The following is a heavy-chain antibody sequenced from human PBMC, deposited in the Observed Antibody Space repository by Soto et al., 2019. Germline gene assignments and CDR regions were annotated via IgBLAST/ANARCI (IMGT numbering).Heavy chain of an antibody. CDR3: ARDDSSGSIPPWGYYYGMDV. CDR1: GGTFSSYA. D-gene: IGHD3-22*01. CDR2: IIPIFGTA. Sequence: QVQLVQSGAEVKKPGSSVKVSCKASGGTFSSYAISWVRQAPGQGLEWMGGIIPIFGTANYAQKFQGRVTITADKSTSTAYMELSSLRSGDTAVYYCARDDSSGSIPPWGYYYGMDVWGQGTTVTVSS. V-gene: IGHV1-69*06. J-gene: IGHJ6*02.